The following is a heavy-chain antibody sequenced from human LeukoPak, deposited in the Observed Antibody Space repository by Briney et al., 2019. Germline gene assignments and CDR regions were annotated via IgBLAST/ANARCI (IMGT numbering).Heavy chain of an antibody. Sequence: ASVKVSCKASGYTFTGYYMHWVRQAPGQGLEWMGRINPNSGGTNYAQKFQGRVTMTRDTSISTAYMELSRLRSDDTAVYYCARGAAVMAADYYYMDVWGKGTTVTVSS. CDR3: ARGAAVMAADYYYMDV. J-gene: IGHJ6*03. V-gene: IGHV1-2*06. CDR2: INPNSGGT. D-gene: IGHD5-24*01. CDR1: GYTFTGYY.